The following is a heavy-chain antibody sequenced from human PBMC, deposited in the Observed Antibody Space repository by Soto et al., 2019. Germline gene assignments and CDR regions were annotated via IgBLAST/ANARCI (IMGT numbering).Heavy chain of an antibody. CDR2: INPSGGST. D-gene: IGHD3-22*01. CDR3: ARGPQSGYYDSSGMTY. CDR1: GYTFTSYY. V-gene: IGHV1-46*01. Sequence: SVKVSCKASGYTFTSYYMHWVRQAPGQGLEWMGIINPSGGSTRYAQKFQGRVTMTRDTSTSTVYMELSSLRSEDTAVYYCARGPQSGYYDSSGMTYWGQGTLVTVSS. J-gene: IGHJ4*02.